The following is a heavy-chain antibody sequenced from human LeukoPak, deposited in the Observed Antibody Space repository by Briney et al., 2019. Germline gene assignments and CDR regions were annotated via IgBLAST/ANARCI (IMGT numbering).Heavy chain of an antibody. CDR3: ARGAATGPTLGLDY. CDR1: GFTVSSNY. J-gene: IGHJ4*02. D-gene: IGHD6-13*01. V-gene: IGHV3-53*01. CDR2: IYTGGTP. Sequence: GGSLRLSCVASGFTVSSNYMTWVRQAPGKGLEWVSVIYTGGTPYYADSVKGRFTISRDISKNTVYLQMNSLRVEDTAVYFCARGAATGPTLGLDYWGQGTLVTVSS.